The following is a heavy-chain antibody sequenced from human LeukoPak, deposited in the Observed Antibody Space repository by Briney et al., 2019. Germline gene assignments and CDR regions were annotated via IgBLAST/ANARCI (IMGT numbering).Heavy chain of an antibody. CDR2: ISVYNGNT. V-gene: IGHV1-18*01. Sequence: ASVKVSCKASGHSFTNYGITWVRQAPGQGLEWMGWISVYNGNTKHAQKVQGRVTMTTDTSTSTAYMELRSLRSDGTAVYYCASPDDSGYDHSQYFQHWGQGTLVTVSS. CDR3: ASPDDSGYDHSQYFQH. J-gene: IGHJ1*01. D-gene: IGHD3-22*01. CDR1: GHSFTNYG.